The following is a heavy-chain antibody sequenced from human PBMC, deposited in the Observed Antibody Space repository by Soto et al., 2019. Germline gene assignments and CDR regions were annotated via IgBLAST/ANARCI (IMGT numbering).Heavy chain of an antibody. CDR3: ARDRRNGLTYYYDSSGYPRYAFDI. D-gene: IGHD3-22*01. J-gene: IGHJ3*02. CDR1: GYTFTSYG. CDR2: ISAYNGNT. Sequence: QVQLVQSGAEVKKPGASVKVSCKASGYTFTSYGISWVRQAPGQGLEWMGWISAYNGNTNYAQKLKGRVTMTTDTSTSTAYMELRSLRSDDTAVYYCARDRRNGLTYYYDSSGYPRYAFDIWGQGTMVTVSS. V-gene: IGHV1-18*04.